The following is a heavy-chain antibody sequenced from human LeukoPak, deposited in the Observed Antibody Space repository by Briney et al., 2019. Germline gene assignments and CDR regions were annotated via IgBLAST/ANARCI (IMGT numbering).Heavy chain of an antibody. CDR2: ISSSGSTI. D-gene: IGHD2-2*01. Sequence: GGSLRLSCAASGFTFSDYYMSWIRQAPGKGLEWVSYISSSGSTIYYADPVKGRFTISRDNAKNSLYLQMNSLRAEDTAVYYCARESYCSSTSCSPRQYPYYYYYGMDVWGQGTTVTVSS. CDR1: GFTFSDYY. CDR3: ARESYCSSTSCSPRQYPYYYYYGMDV. J-gene: IGHJ6*02. V-gene: IGHV3-11*01.